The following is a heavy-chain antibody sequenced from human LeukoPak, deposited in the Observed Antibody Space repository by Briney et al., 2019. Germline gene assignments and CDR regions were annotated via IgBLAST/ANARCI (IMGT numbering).Heavy chain of an antibody. CDR1: GFTFSSYG. Sequence: GGSLRLSCAASGFTFSSYGMSWVRQAPGKGLEWVSAISGSGGSTYYADSVKGRFTISRDNTKNTLYVQVNSLRAEDTALYYCARDFRTNYYYYMDVWGKGTTVTVSS. CDR2: ISGSGGST. V-gene: IGHV3-23*01. J-gene: IGHJ6*03. D-gene: IGHD1-14*01. CDR3: ARDFRTNYYYYMDV.